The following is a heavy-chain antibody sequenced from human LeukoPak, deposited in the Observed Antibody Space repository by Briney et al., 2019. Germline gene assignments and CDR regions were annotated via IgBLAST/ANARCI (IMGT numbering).Heavy chain of an antibody. J-gene: IGHJ4*02. CDR3: AREEGGVVTSYYFDY. CDR1: GFTFSIYS. D-gene: IGHD4-23*01. Sequence: GSLRLSCAASGFTFSIYSMSWIRQSPGKGLEWIGSIYYSGSTYYNPSLKSRVTISVDTSKNQFSLKLSSVTAADTAVYYCAREEGGVVTSYYFDYWGRGTLVTVSS. CDR2: IYYSGST. V-gene: IGHV4-39*07.